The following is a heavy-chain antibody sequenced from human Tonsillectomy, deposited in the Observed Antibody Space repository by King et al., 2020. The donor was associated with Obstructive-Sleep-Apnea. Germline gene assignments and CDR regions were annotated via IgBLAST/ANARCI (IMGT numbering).Heavy chain of an antibody. J-gene: IGHJ5*02. V-gene: IGHV3-53*04. CDR1: GFTVSSNY. Sequence: VQLVESGGGLVQPGGSLRLSCAASGFTVSSNYMSCVRQAPGKGLEWVSVIYSGGSPYYADSVKGRFTISRHNSKNTLYLQMNSLRAEDTAVYYCAGLCSGGSCYSFGWFDPWGQGTLVTVSS. D-gene: IGHD2-15*01. CDR2: IYSGGSP. CDR3: AGLCSGGSCYSFGWFDP.